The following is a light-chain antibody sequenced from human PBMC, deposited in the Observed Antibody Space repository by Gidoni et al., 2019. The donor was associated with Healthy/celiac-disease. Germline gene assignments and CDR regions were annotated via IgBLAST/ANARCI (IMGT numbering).Light chain of an antibody. CDR3: SSYTSSSTPYR. CDR1: SSDVGGYNY. V-gene: IGLV2-14*01. CDR2: DVS. J-gene: IGLJ2*01. Sequence: QSALTQPASVSGSPGQSTTISCTGTSSDVGGYNYVSWYQQHPGKAPKLMIYDVSNRPSGVSNRFSGSKSGNTASLTISGLQAEDEADYYCSSYTSSSTPYRFGGGTKLTVL.